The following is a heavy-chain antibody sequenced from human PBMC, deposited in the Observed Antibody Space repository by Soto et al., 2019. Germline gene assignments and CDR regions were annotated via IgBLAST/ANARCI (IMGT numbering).Heavy chain of an antibody. J-gene: IGHJ5*02. CDR1: GGTFSSYA. D-gene: IGHD3-10*01. CDR3: ARVTSMVRGVIDNWFDP. Sequence: QVPLVQSGAAVKKPGSSVTVSCKASGGTFSSYAIHWVRQAPGQGLEWMGGIIPMYGPAKYAQRFQGRVTITADESTTTVYRERTSLTSQDTAVYDWARVTSMVRGVIDNWFDPWGHGTLVTVSS. CDR2: IIPMYGPA. V-gene: IGHV1-69*01.